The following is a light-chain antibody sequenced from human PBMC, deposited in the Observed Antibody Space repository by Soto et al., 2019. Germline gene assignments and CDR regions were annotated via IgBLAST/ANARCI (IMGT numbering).Light chain of an antibody. CDR3: QSYDSSLTTNV. CDR2: SNA. CDR1: SSDIGAGYD. J-gene: IGLJ1*01. V-gene: IGLV1-40*01. Sequence: QSVLTQPPSVSEAPGHRVTISCTGTSSDIGAGYDVHWYQQLPGAAPKLLIYSNAIRPSGVPDRFSASKSGTSASLAITGLRAEDEAYYYCQSYDSSLTTNVFGTGTKVTVL.